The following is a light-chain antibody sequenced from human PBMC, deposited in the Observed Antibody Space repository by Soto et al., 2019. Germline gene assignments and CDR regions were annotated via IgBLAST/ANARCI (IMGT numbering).Light chain of an antibody. J-gene: IGLJ1*01. CDR3: SSYTTTRTQV. CDR1: NSDIGHYNY. CDR2: EVR. Sequence: QSVLTQPASVSGSPGQSITISCTGTNSDIGHYNYVSWYQQHPGKVPKLIISEVRNRPSGVSDRFSGSKSGNSASLTISGLQTEDEAHYYCSSYTTTRTQVFGSGPKVSVL. V-gene: IGLV2-14*01.